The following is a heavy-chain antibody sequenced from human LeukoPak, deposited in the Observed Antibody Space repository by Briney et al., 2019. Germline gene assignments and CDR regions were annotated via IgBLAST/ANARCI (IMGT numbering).Heavy chain of an antibody. CDR1: GGSISSGSYY. CDR2: IYTSGST. J-gene: IGHJ5*02. CDR3: ARAVELELPWFDP. V-gene: IGHV4-61*02. D-gene: IGHD1-7*01. Sequence: PSQTLSLTCTVSGGSISSGSYYWSRIRQPAGKGLEWIGRIYTSGSTNYNPSLKSRVTISVDTSKNQFSLKLSSVTAAGTAVYYCARAVELELPWFDPWGQGTLVTVSS.